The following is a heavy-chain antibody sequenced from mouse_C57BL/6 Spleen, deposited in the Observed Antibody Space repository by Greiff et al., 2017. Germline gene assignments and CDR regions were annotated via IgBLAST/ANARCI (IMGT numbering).Heavy chain of an antibody. V-gene: IGHV1-50*01. CDR1: GYTFTSYW. CDR2: IDPSDSYT. Sequence: QVQLQQPGAELVKPGASVKLSCKASGYTFTSYWMQWVKQRPGQGLEWIGKIDPSDSYTNYNQKFKGKATLTVDTSSSTAYMQLSSLTSEDSAVYYCARWDYGSSKWVDYWGQGTSVTVSS. D-gene: IGHD1-1*01. J-gene: IGHJ4*01. CDR3: ARWDYGSSKWVDY.